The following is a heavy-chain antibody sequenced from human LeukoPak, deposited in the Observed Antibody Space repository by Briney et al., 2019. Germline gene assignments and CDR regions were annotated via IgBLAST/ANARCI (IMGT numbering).Heavy chain of an antibody. J-gene: IGHJ4*02. D-gene: IGHD2-2*01. Sequence: GGSLRLSCVASGFNVSSTYMNWVRQAPGKGLEWVSVIYSGGSTYYADSVKGRFTISRDNSKNTLYLQMNSLRAEDTAVYYCATAAVGNDYWGQGTLVTVSS. CDR3: ATAAVGNDY. V-gene: IGHV3-53*01. CDR2: IYSGGST. CDR1: GFNVSSTY.